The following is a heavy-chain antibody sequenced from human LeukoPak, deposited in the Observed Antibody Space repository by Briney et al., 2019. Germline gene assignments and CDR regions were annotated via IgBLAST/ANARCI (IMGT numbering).Heavy chain of an antibody. CDR1: GGSFSGYY. Sequence: SETLSLTCAVYGGSFSGYYWSWIRQPPGKGLEWIGEINHSGSTNYNPSLKSRVTISVDTSKNQFSLKLSSVTAADTAVYYCASATSYSSRRVLDIWGQGTIVTVSS. CDR2: INHSGST. V-gene: IGHV4-34*01. D-gene: IGHD6-13*01. J-gene: IGHJ3*02. CDR3: ASATSYSSRRVLDI.